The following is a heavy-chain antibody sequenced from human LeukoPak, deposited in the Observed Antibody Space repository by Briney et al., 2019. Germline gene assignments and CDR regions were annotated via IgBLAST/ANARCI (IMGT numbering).Heavy chain of an antibody. CDR2: IYSGGST. D-gene: IGHD6-13*01. V-gene: IGHV3-53*04. J-gene: IGHJ5*02. CDR1: GFTDSSNY. CDR3: ARDRGSSSWYNWFDP. Sequence: PGGSLRLSCAASGFTDSSNYMSWVRQAPGKGLEWVSVIYSGGSTYYADSVKGRFTISRHNSKNTLYLQMNSLRAEDTAVYYCARDRGSSSWYNWFDPWGQGTLVTVSS.